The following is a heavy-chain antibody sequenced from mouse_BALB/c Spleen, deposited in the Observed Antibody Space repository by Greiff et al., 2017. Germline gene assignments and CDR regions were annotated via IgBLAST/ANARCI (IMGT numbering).Heavy chain of an antibody. Sequence: QVQLKQSGAELVRPGVSVKISCKGSGYTFTDYAMHWVKQSHAKSLEWIGVISTYYGDASYNQKFKGKATMTVDKSSSTAYMELARLTSEDSAIYYCARWENGYDYAMDYWGQGTSVTVSS. CDR3: ARWENGYDYAMDY. D-gene: IGHD2-2*01. V-gene: IGHV1S137*01. CDR2: ISTYYGDA. CDR1: GYTFTDYA. J-gene: IGHJ4*01.